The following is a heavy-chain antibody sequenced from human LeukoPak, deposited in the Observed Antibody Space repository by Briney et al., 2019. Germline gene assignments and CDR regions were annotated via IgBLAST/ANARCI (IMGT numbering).Heavy chain of an antibody. D-gene: IGHD7-27*01. V-gene: IGHV3-7*03. CDR1: GFTFSSYC. CDR3: AKDGGLWVSAHWGDS. Sequence: PGGSLRLSCAASGFTFSSYCMSWVRQAPGKGLEWVANIKQDGSEKYYVDSVKGRFTISRDNAKNSLYLQMNSLRAEDTAVYYCAKDGGLWVSAHWGDSWGRGTLVTVSS. J-gene: IGHJ4*02. CDR2: IKQDGSEK.